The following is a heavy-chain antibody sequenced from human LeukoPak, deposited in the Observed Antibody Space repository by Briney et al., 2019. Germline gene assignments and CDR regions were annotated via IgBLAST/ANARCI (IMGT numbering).Heavy chain of an antibody. Sequence: GGSLRLSCAASGFTFSSYSMNWVRQAPGKGLEWVSYISSSSSTIYYADSVKGRFTISRDNAKNSLYLQMNSLRAEDTAVYYCARSTPRESYNWDDAFDIWGQGTMVTVSS. CDR1: GFTFSSYS. V-gene: IGHV3-48*04. D-gene: IGHD5-24*01. CDR3: ARSTPRESYNWDDAFDI. J-gene: IGHJ3*02. CDR2: ISSSSSTI.